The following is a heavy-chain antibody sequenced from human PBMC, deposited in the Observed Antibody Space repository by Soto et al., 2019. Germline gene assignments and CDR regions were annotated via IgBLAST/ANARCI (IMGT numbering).Heavy chain of an antibody. CDR2: INHSGST. D-gene: IGHD5-12*01. J-gene: IGHJ5*01. CDR3: ARRWVRWCWFDS. V-gene: IGHV4-34*01. Sequence: LSLTCAVYGGSCSGYYWSWIRQPPGKGLEWIGEINHSGSTNYNPSLKSRVTISVDTSKNQFSLKLSSVTAADTAVYYCARRWVRWCWFDSWGQGTLVIVSA. CDR1: GGSCSGYY.